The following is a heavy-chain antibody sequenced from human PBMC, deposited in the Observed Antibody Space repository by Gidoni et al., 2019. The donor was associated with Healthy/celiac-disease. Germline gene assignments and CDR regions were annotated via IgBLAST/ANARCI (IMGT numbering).Heavy chain of an antibody. V-gene: IGHV3-53*02. Sequence: EVQLVETGGGLIQPGGSLRLSCADSGFTVSSNYMSWVRQAPGKGLEWVSVIYSGGSTYYADSVKGRFTISRDNSKNTLYLQMNSLRAEDTAVYYCARLGDHDAFDIWGQGTMVTVSS. J-gene: IGHJ3*02. CDR2: IYSGGST. CDR1: GFTVSSNY. CDR3: ARLGDHDAFDI.